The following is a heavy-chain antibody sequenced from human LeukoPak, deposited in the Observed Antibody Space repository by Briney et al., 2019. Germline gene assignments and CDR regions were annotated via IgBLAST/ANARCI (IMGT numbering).Heavy chain of an antibody. CDR3: AKDIQTDSSSWVH. J-gene: IGHJ4*02. D-gene: IGHD6-13*01. Sequence: GGSLRLSCAASGFTLSSYAMSWVRQAPGKGLEWVSAISGSGGSTYYANSVKGRFTISRDNSKNTLYLQMNSLRAEDTAVYYCAKDIQTDSSSWVHWGQGTLVTVSS. CDR1: GFTLSSYA. V-gene: IGHV3-23*01. CDR2: ISGSGGST.